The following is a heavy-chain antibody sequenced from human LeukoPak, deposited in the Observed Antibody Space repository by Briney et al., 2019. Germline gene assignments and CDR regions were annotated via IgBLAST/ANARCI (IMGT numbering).Heavy chain of an antibody. J-gene: IGHJ6*02. CDR2: MNPDSGNT. V-gene: IGHV1-8*01. D-gene: IGHD6-13*01. Sequence: ASVKVSCRASGYTFTSSDINWGREAPGQGLEWMGWMNPDSGNTGYAQKFQGRATITRNTSTSTAYIELRTLRSQDTAVYYCAKRTQQQPNLYYYYYGMDVWGQETTVSVSS. CDR1: GYTFTSSD. CDR3: AKRTQQQPNLYYYYYGMDV.